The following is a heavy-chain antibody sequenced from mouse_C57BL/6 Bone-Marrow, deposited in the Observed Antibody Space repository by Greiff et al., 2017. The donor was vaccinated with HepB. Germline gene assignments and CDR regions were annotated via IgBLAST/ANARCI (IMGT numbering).Heavy chain of an antibody. V-gene: IGHV5-12*01. CDR3: ARHDGYYNFDY. CDR2: ISNGGGST. Sequence: EVQLVESGGGLVQPGGSLQLSCAASGFTFSDYYMYWVRQTPEKRLEWVAYISNGGGSTYYPDTVKGRFTISRDNAKNTLYLQMSRLKSEDTAMYYCARHDGYYNFDYWGQGTTLTVSS. CDR1: GFTFSDYY. D-gene: IGHD2-3*01. J-gene: IGHJ2*01.